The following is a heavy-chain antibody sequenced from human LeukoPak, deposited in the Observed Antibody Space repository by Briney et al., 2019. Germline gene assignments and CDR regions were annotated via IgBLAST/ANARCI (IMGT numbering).Heavy chain of an antibody. CDR1: GGSISSSSYY. Sequence: SETLSLTCTVSGGSISSSSYYWGWIRQPPGKGLECIGSIYYSGSTYYNPSLKSRVTISVDTSKNQFSLKLSSVTAADTAVYYCAASGSSTRTFDYWGQGTLVTVSS. CDR2: IYYSGST. CDR3: AASGSSTRTFDY. D-gene: IGHD1-26*01. J-gene: IGHJ4*02. V-gene: IGHV4-39*07.